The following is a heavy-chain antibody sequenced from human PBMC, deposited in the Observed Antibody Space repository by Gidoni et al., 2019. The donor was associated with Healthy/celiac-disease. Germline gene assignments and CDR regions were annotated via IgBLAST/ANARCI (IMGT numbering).Heavy chain of an antibody. J-gene: IGHJ2*01. CDR3: ARGKQWPRTYWYFDL. Sequence: QVQLQQWGAGLLKPSETLSLTCAVYGGSFSGYYWSWIRQPPGKGLEWIGEINHSGSTNYNPSLKSRVTISVDTSKNQFSLKLSSVTAADTAVYYCARGKQWPRTYWYFDLWGRGTLVTVSS. CDR1: GGSFSGYY. V-gene: IGHV4-34*01. CDR2: INHSGST. D-gene: IGHD6-19*01.